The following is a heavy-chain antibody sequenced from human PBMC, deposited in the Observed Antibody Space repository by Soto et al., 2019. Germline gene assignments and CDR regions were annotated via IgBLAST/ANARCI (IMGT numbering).Heavy chain of an antibody. J-gene: IGHJ4*02. CDR2: IYHSGST. V-gene: IGHV4-4*02. CDR3: ARVPLGAAAGTYFDY. Sequence: QVQLQESGPGLVKTSGTLSLTCAVSGGSISSSNWWSWVRQPPGKGLEWIGEIYHSGSTNYNPSLKSRVTISVDKSKNQFSLKLSSVTAADTAVYYCARVPLGAAAGTYFDYWGQGTLVTVSS. D-gene: IGHD6-13*01. CDR1: GGSISSSNW.